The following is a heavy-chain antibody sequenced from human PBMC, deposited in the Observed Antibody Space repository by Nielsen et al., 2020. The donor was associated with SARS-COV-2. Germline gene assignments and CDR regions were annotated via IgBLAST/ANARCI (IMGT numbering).Heavy chain of an antibody. D-gene: IGHD1-26*01. Sequence: SETLSLTCAVSGGSISSSNWWSWVRQPPGKGLEWIGEIYHSGSTNYNPSLKSRVTISVDTSKNQFSLKLSSVTAADTAVYYCARDRVGATDAFDIWGQGTMVTVSS. CDR3: ARDRVGATDAFDI. J-gene: IGHJ3*02. V-gene: IGHV4-4*02. CDR1: GGSISSSNW. CDR2: IYHSGST.